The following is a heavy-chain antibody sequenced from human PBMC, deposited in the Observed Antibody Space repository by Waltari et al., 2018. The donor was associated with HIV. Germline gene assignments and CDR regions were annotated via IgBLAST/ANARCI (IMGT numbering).Heavy chain of an antibody. D-gene: IGHD1-26*01. Sequence: QVQLVESGGGVVQPGGSLRLSCAAPGFSISDYGMHWVRQAPGKVLDWLAVITHDTSYKVYADSVKGRFTISRDNSKNSLHLQMDSLRSEDTALYYCARDSRYRTTYFSGAFDIWGQGTLVTVSS. V-gene: IGHV3-30*04. CDR2: ITHDTSYK. J-gene: IGHJ3*02. CDR1: GFSISDYG. CDR3: ARDSRYRTTYFSGAFDI.